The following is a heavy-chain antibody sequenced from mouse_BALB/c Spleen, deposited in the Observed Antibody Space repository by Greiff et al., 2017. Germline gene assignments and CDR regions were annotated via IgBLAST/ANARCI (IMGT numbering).Heavy chain of an antibody. J-gene: IGHJ4*01. D-gene: IGHD1-2*01. CDR3: ARDDYYGYGAMDY. V-gene: IGHV3-6*02. CDR1: GYSITSGYY. CDR2: ISYDGSN. Sequence: EVHLVESGPGLVKPSQSLSLTCSVTGYSITSGYYWNWIRQFPGNKLEWMGYISYDGSNNYNPSLKNRISITRDTSKNQFFLKLNSVTTEDTATYYCARDDYYGYGAMDYWGQGTSVTVSS.